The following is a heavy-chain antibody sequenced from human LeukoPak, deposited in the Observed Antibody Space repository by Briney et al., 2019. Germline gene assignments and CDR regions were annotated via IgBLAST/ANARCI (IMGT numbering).Heavy chain of an antibody. CDR1: GGTFSSYA. Sequence: SVKVSCKASGGTFSSYAISWVRQAPGQGLEWMGGIIPIFGTTNYAQKFQGRVTITADESTSTAYMELSSLRSEDTAVYYCARSYDSSGYYYDAFDIWGQGTMVTVSS. J-gene: IGHJ3*02. CDR3: ARSYDSSGYYYDAFDI. V-gene: IGHV1-69*13. CDR2: IIPIFGTT. D-gene: IGHD3-22*01.